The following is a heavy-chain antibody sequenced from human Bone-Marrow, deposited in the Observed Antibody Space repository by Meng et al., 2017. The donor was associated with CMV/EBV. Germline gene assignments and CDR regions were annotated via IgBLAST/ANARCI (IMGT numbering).Heavy chain of an antibody. D-gene: IGHD2-2*03. Sequence: ASVKVSCKASGYTFTGYYMHWVRQAPGQGLEWMGWINPNSGGTNYAQKFQGRVTMTRDTSISTAYMELSRLRSDDTAVYYCARDLDIVVVGGVNYWGQGTLVTGSS. J-gene: IGHJ4*02. V-gene: IGHV1-2*02. CDR3: ARDLDIVVVGGVNY. CDR1: GYTFTGYY. CDR2: INPNSGGT.